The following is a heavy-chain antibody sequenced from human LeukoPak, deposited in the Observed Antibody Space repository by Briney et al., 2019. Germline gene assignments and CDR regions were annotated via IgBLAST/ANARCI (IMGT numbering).Heavy chain of an antibody. D-gene: IGHD3-9*01. CDR3: PRDIDDVLTGDDAFDV. CDR1: GVTFSGYS. J-gene: IGHJ3*01. CDR2: ITSSGSSM. Sequence: GGSLRLSCAGSGVTFSGYSLNWVRQAPGKGLEWVSSITSSGSSMYYADSVKGRFTISRDNAESSVYLQMNSLRVDDTGLYYCPRDIDDVLTGDDAFDVWGQGTVVTVSS. V-gene: IGHV3-21*03.